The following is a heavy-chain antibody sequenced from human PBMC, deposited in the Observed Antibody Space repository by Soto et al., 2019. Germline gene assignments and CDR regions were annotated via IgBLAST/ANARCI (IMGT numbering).Heavy chain of an antibody. D-gene: IGHD6-13*01. CDR1: GYIFTSYW. CDR2: IYPGDSDT. CDR3: ARAGIAAAPFYGMDV. J-gene: IGHJ6*02. Sequence: GESLKISCNGSGYIFTSYWIGWVRQMPGKGLEWMGIIYPGDSDTRYSPSFQGQVTISADKSISTAYLQWSSLKASDTAMYYCARAGIAAAPFYGMDVWGQGTTVTVSS. V-gene: IGHV5-51*01.